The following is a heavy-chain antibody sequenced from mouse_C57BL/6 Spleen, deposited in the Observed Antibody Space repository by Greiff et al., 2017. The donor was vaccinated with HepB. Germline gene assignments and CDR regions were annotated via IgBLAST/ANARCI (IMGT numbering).Heavy chain of an antibody. CDR1: GYAFSSSW. D-gene: IGHD1-1*01. V-gene: IGHV1-82*01. Sequence: QVQLKESGPELVKPGASVKISCKASGYAFSSSWMNWVKQRPGKGLEWIGRIYPGDGDTNYNGKFKGKATLTADKSSSTAYMQLSSLTSEDSAVYFCARGYYYGSSPDYWGQGTTLTVSS. CDR2: IYPGDGDT. CDR3: ARGYYYGSSPDY. J-gene: IGHJ2*01.